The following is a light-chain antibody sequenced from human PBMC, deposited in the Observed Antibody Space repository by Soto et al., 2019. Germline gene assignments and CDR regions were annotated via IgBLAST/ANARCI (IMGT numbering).Light chain of an antibody. J-gene: IGLJ1*01. V-gene: IGLV2-14*01. CDR3: SSFTTSSTLV. CDR2: DVS. CDR1: SSGVGSFDS. Sequence: QSALTQPASVSGSPGQPITISCTGTSSGVGSFDSVAWYQHNPGKAPKLMIYDVSNRPSGVSSRFSGSKSGNTASLSISGLQTEDEANYYCSSFTTSSTLVFGTGTKLTVL.